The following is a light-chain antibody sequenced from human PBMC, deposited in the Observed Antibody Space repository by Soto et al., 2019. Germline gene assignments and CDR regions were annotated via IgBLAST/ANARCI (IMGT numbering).Light chain of an antibody. V-gene: IGKV3-15*01. CDR2: GAS. J-gene: IGKJ1*01. CDR1: QSVSSD. Sequence: EIVMTQSPATLSVSPGERATVSCRASQSVSSDLAWYQHKPGQAPRLLIYGASSRASGIPARFSGSGSGTEFTLTISSLQSADFALYYCQQYNDWPLTFGQGTKVEIK. CDR3: QQYNDWPLT.